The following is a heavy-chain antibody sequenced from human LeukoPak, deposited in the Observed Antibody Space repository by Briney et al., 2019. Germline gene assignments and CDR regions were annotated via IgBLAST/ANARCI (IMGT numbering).Heavy chain of an antibody. Sequence: SETLSLTCTVSGGSISSSSYYWGWIRQPPGKGLEWIGSIYYSGSTYYNPSLKSRVTISVDTSKNQFSLKLSSVTAADTAVYYCARGAMYYYDSSGYYDDASDIWGQGTMVTVSS. CDR3: ARGAMYYYDSSGYYDDASDI. V-gene: IGHV4-39*01. J-gene: IGHJ3*02. CDR2: IYYSGST. D-gene: IGHD3-22*01. CDR1: GGSISSSSYY.